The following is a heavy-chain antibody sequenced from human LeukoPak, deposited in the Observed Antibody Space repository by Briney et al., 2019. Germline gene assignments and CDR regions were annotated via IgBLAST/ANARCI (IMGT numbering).Heavy chain of an antibody. CDR3: ARAVVRGVIIRYFDY. Sequence: GGSLRLSCAASGFIFSSYWVTWVRQAPGEGLEWVANINEDGSEKYYVDSVKGRFTISRDNSKNTLYLQMNSLRAEDTAVYYCARAVVRGVIIRYFDYWGQGTLVTVSS. J-gene: IGHJ4*02. V-gene: IGHV3-7*02. D-gene: IGHD3-10*01. CDR1: GFIFSSYW. CDR2: INEDGSEK.